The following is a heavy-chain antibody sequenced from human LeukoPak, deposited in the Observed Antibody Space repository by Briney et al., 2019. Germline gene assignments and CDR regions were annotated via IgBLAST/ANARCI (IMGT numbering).Heavy chain of an antibody. D-gene: IGHD6-13*01. J-gene: IGHJ5*02. CDR1: GGSISSSSYC. V-gene: IGHV4-39*07. Sequence: SETLSLTCTVSGGSISSSSYCWGWIRQPPGKGLEWIGSTYYSGSTYYNPSLRSRVTISVDTSKNQFSLKLSSVTAADTAVYYCASRSSSWSPNWFDPWGQGTLVTVSS. CDR2: TYYSGST. CDR3: ASRSSSWSPNWFDP.